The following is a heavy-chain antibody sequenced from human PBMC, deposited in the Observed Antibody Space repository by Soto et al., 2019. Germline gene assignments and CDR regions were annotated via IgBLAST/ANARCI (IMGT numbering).Heavy chain of an antibody. V-gene: IGHV4-59*12. CDR1: GGSISSYY. D-gene: IGHD6-19*01. Sequence: PSETLSLTCTVSGGSISSYYWNWIRQPPGKGLEWIGYIYYSGSTNNNPSLKSRVTISVDTSKNQFSLKLSSVTAADTAVYYCAALDSSGWQDFDYWGQGTLVTVSS. CDR3: AALDSSGWQDFDY. J-gene: IGHJ4*02. CDR2: IYYSGST.